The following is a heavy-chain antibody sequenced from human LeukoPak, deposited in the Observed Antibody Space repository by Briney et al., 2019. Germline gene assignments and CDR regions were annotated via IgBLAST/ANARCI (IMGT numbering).Heavy chain of an antibody. J-gene: IGHJ4*02. CDR2: VHHRGRT. V-gene: IGHV4-39*02. CDR1: GGSISSSRYY. CDR3: ARLANYVPVY. Sequence: SETLSLTCTVSGGSISSSRYYWRWIRQPPGKGLEWIGSVHHRGRTFYNPSLKSRLTISLETSKNHFSLQLTSVTSADTSVYYCARLANYVPVYRGQGALVIVSS. D-gene: IGHD1-7*01.